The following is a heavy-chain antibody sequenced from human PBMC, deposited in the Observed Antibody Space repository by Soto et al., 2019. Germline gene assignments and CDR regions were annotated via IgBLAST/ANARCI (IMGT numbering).Heavy chain of an antibody. V-gene: IGHV1-18*04. J-gene: IGHJ5*01. CDR2: ISAYNGNT. CDR1: GYTFTSYG. Sequence: ASVKVSCKASGYTFTSYGISWVRQAPGQGLEWMGWISAYNGNTNYAQKLQGRVTMTTDTSTSTAYMELRSLRSDDTAVYYCAIALLLYCGWYNCFDSRGQGPLLTVSS. CDR3: AIALLLYCGWYNCFDS. D-gene: IGHD3-9*01.